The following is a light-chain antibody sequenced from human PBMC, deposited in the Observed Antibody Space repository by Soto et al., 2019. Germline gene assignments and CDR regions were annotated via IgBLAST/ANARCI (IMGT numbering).Light chain of an antibody. CDR3: MQGTPPWT. V-gene: IGKV2-30*01. Sequence: DVVMTQSPLSLPVTLGQPASISCRSSQSLVYSDGNTYLNWFQQRPGQSPRRLIYKVSNRDSGVPDRFSGSGSGTDFTLKISRVEAEDVGVYYCMQGTPPWTFGQGTKVDIK. J-gene: IGKJ1*01. CDR2: KVS. CDR1: QSLVYSDGNTY.